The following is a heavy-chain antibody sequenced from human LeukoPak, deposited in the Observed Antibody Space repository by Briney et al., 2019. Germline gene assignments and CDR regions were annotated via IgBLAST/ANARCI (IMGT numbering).Heavy chain of an antibody. CDR2: IYTSGST. D-gene: IGHD6-19*01. CDR1: GGSISSYY. J-gene: IGHJ3*02. V-gene: IGHV4-4*07. Sequence: PSETLSLTCTVSGGSISSYYWSWIRQPAGKGLEWIGRIYTSGSTNYNPSLKSRVTMSVDTSKNQFSLKLSSVTAADTAVYYCARVDTGYSSGRYLAFDIWGQGTMVTVSS. CDR3: ARVDTGYSSGRYLAFDI.